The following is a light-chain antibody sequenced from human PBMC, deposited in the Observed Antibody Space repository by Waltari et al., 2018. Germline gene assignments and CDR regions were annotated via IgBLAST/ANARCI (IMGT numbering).Light chain of an antibody. CDR1: SSNIGSNY. CDR3: AAWDDSLSGFYV. J-gene: IGLJ1*01. CDR2: RNN. V-gene: IGLV1-47*01. Sequence: QSVLTQPPSASGTPGQRVTTSSSGSSSNIGSNYVYWYQQLPGTAPKLLIYRNNQRPSGVPDRFSGSKSGTSASLAISGLRSEDEADYYCAAWDDSLSGFYVFGTGTKVTVL.